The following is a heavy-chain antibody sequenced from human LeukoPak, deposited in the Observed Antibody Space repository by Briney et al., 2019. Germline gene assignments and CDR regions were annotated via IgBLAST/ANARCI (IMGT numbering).Heavy chain of an antibody. D-gene: IGHD5-18*01. Sequence: SETLSLTCAVYGGSFSGYYWSWIRQPPGKGLEWIGEINHSGSTNYNPSLKSRVTISVDTSKNQFSLKLSSVTAADTAVYYCASGPVDTAIRVVDYWGQGTLVTVSS. CDR2: INHSGST. J-gene: IGHJ4*02. V-gene: IGHV4-34*01. CDR1: GGSFSGYY. CDR3: ASGPVDTAIRVVDY.